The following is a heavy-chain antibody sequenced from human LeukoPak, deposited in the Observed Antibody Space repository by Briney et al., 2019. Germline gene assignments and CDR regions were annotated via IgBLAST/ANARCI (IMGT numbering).Heavy chain of an antibody. D-gene: IGHD3-22*01. CDR3: ARGWYTYYYDSSDWFDP. CDR2: IYYSGST. CDR1: GGSISSGGYS. J-gene: IGHJ5*02. Sequence: SQTLSLTCTVSGGSISSGGYSWSWIRQHPGKGLEWIGYIYYSGSTYYNPSLKSRVTISVDTSKNQFSLKLSSVTAADTAVYYCARGWYTYYYDSSDWFDPWGQGTLVTVSS. V-gene: IGHV4-31*03.